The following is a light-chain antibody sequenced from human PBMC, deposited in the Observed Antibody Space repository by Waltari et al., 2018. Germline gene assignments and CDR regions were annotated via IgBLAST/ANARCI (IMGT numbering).Light chain of an antibody. CDR2: GDP. Sequence: QSVLTQPPSVSGAPGQRVTISCIGYSPNIGAGYDFQWYQQLPGTAPKLLIYGDPSRPSGVPDRFSASKSGTSVSLAITGLQPEDEAHYYCQSYDTNLRDWVFGGGTKLTVL. J-gene: IGLJ3*02. V-gene: IGLV1-40*01. CDR3: QSYDTNLRDWV. CDR1: SPNIGAGYD.